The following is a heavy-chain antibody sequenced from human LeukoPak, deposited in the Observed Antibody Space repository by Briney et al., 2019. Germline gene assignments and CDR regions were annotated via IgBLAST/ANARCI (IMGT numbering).Heavy chain of an antibody. J-gene: IGHJ4*02. CDR3: AKDLYSSSWYYFDY. Sequence: PGGSLRLSCAASGFTFSSYSMNWVRQAPGKGLEWVSAISGSGGSTYYADSVKGRFTISRDNSKNTLYLQMNSLRAEDTAVYYCAKDLYSSSWYYFDYWGQGTLVTVSS. V-gene: IGHV3-23*01. D-gene: IGHD6-13*01. CDR1: GFTFSSYS. CDR2: ISGSGGST.